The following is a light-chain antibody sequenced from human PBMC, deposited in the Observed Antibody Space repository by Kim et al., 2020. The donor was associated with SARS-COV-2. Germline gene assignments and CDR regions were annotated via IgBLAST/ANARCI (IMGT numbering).Light chain of an antibody. CDR2: QHI. CDR3: QAWDSSTAVV. V-gene: IGLV3-1*01. J-gene: IGLJ2*01. Sequence: VPQGKTARIPCSGDRLGDTIACCYQQKPGQSPVLVIYQHIKRPSGIPERFSGSNSGNTATLTISGTQAMDEADYYCQAWDSSTAVVFGGGTQLTVL. CDR1: RLGDTI.